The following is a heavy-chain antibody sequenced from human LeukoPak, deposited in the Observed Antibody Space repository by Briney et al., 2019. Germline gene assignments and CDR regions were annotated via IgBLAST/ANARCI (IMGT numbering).Heavy chain of an antibody. CDR1: SYTFTSYG. Sequence: ASVKVSCKASSYTFTSYGISWVRQAPGQGREWMGWISAYNGNTNYAQKLQGRVTMTTDTSTSTAYIELRSLRSDDTAVYYCASLTYYYYMDVWGKGTTVTVSS. J-gene: IGHJ6*03. CDR2: ISAYNGNT. CDR3: ASLTYYYYMDV. V-gene: IGHV1-18*01.